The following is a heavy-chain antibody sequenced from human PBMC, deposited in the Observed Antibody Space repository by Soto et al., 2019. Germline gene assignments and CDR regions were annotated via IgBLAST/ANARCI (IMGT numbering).Heavy chain of an antibody. CDR1: GADINTYS. CDR3: ARDREAGYNFYYGMDV. Sequence: SETLSLTCSVSGADINTYSWTWIRQPAGKGLEWIGRIYTSASINYNPSLRGRVTLSVDTSTNQVSLKLASVTAADTAVYYCARDREAGYNFYYGMDVWGQGTTVTV. J-gene: IGHJ6*02. CDR2: IYTSASI. V-gene: IGHV4-4*07. D-gene: IGHD6-19*01.